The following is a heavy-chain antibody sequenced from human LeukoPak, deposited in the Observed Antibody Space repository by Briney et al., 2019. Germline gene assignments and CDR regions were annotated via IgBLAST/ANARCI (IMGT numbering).Heavy chain of an antibody. CDR3: ARALITMIVVVPDY. CDR2: ISSSSSYI. J-gene: IGHJ4*02. Sequence: GGSLRLSCAASGFTFSSYSMNWVRQAPRKGLEWVSSISSSSSYIYYADSVKGRFTISRDNAKNSLYLQMNSLRAEDTAVYYCARALITMIVVVPDYWGQGTLVTVSS. CDR1: GFTFSSYS. D-gene: IGHD3-22*01. V-gene: IGHV3-21*01.